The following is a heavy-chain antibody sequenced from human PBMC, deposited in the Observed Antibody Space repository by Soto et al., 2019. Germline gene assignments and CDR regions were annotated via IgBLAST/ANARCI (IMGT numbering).Heavy chain of an antibody. J-gene: IGHJ4*02. D-gene: IGHD6-19*01. Sequence: EVQLLESGGGLIQPGGSLRLSCAASGFTFSSYAMSWVRQAPGKGREWVSAMSGSGGSTYYADAGKGRFTISRENSKNTLELPMNSRRAEDTAGDYCARERGAVAAPPAYWGQGTRGPVSS. CDR2: MSGSGGST. CDR1: GFTFSSYA. V-gene: IGHV3-23*01. CDR3: ARERGAVAAPPAY.